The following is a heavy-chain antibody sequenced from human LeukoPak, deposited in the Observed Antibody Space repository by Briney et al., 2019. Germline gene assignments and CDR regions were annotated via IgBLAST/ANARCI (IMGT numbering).Heavy chain of an antibody. CDR2: INPSGGST. J-gene: IGHJ6*02. D-gene: IGHD3-22*01. Sequence: EASVKVSCKASGYTFTSYYMHWVRQAPGQGLEWMGIINPSGGSTSYAQKFQGRVTMTRDTSTSTVYIELSSLRSEDTAVYYCARDKTTYYYDSSGYSNSMDVWGQGTTVTVSS. V-gene: IGHV1-46*01. CDR1: GYTFTSYY. CDR3: ARDKTTYYYDSSGYSNSMDV.